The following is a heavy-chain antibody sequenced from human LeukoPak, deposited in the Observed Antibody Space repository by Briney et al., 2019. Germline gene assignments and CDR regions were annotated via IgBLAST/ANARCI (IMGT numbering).Heavy chain of an antibody. CDR2: IYYSGST. V-gene: IGHV4-39*07. Sequence: SETLSLTCTVSGGSIRSSSYYWDWIRQPPGKGLEWIGSIYYSGSTYYNSSLKSRVTISVDTSKNQFSLKLSSVTAADTAVYYCARDRSLGYSSGWSQRGSHYFDYWGQGTLVTVSS. J-gene: IGHJ4*02. CDR3: ARDRSLGYSSGWSQRGSHYFDY. D-gene: IGHD6-19*01. CDR1: GGSIRSSSYY.